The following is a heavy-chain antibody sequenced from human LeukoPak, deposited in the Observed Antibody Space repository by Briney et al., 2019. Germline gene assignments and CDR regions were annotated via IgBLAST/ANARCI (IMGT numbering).Heavy chain of an antibody. CDR3: ARGFYDSSGYWMTPFDY. CDR2: IYYSGST. CDR1: GGSISSYY. V-gene: IGHV4-59*01. J-gene: IGHJ4*02. D-gene: IGHD3-22*01. Sequence: PSETLSLTCTVSGGSISSYYWSWIRQPPGKGLEWIGYIYYSGSTNYNPSLKSRVTMSVDTSKNQFSLKLSSVTAADTAVYYCARGFYDSSGYWMTPFDYWGQGTLVTVPS.